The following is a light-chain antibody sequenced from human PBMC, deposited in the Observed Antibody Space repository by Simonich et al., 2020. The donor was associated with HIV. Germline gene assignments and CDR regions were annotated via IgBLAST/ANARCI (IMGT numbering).Light chain of an antibody. Sequence: EIVMKQSPGTLSVSPRERATLFCSASQSVSSNLAWYQQKPGQAPRLLIYGASIRATGVPGRFSGSGSGTDFTLTINSLQTEDVAIYYCQQYYSTPQTFGQGTKVEI. CDR3: QQYYSTPQT. J-gene: IGKJ1*01. CDR2: GAS. CDR1: QSVSSN. V-gene: IGKV3-15*01.